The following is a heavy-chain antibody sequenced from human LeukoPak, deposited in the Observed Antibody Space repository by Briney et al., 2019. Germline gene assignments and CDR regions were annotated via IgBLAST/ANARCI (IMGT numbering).Heavy chain of an antibody. CDR2: ISSSSTTI. V-gene: IGHV3-48*04. CDR1: RFTFSSYS. D-gene: IGHD3-10*01. CDR3: ARLTGTWFDP. Sequence: HPGGSLRLSCAASRFTFSSYSMNWVRQAPGKGLEWVSYISSSSTTIYYADSVKGRFTISRDNAKNSLYLQMNSLRAEDTAVYYRARLTGTWFDPWGQGTLVTVSS. J-gene: IGHJ5*02.